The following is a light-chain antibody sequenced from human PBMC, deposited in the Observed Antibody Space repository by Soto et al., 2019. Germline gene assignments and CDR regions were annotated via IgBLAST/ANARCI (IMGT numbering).Light chain of an antibody. CDR1: QGISSY. Sequence: DIQLTQSPSFLSASVGDRVTITCRASQGISSYLAWYQQKPGKAPKLLIYAASILQSGVPSRFSGSGSGTDFTLTISSLQPEDFATYYCQQLHDYPITFGQGTRLEI. V-gene: IGKV1-9*01. J-gene: IGKJ5*01. CDR3: QQLHDYPIT. CDR2: AAS.